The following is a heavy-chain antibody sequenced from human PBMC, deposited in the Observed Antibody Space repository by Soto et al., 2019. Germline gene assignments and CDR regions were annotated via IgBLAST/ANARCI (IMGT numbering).Heavy chain of an antibody. D-gene: IGHD3-10*01. Sequence: QLQLQESGPGLVKPSETLSLTCTVSGGSISSSSYYWGWIRQPPGKGLEWIGSIYYSGSSYYNTSLKRRVTISADTSKNQVSLKLSSVTAADTAVYYCARLRAGSILWGQGTLVTVSS. CDR2: IYYSGSS. CDR3: ARLRAGSIL. CDR1: GGSISSSSYY. J-gene: IGHJ4*02. V-gene: IGHV4-39*01.